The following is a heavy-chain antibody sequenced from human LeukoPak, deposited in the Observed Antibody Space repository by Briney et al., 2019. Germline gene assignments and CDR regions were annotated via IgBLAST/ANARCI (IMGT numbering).Heavy chain of an antibody. V-gene: IGHV4-39*01. J-gene: IGHJ3*02. CDR3: ARHGTAMVFDAFDI. CDR2: IYYSGST. CDR1: GGSISGSSYY. D-gene: IGHD5-18*01. Sequence: SETLSLTCTVSGGSISGSSYYWGWIRQPPGKGLEWIGSIYYSGSTYYNPSLKSRVTISVDTSKNQFSLKLSSVTAADTAVYYCARHGTAMVFDAFDIWGQGTMVTVSS.